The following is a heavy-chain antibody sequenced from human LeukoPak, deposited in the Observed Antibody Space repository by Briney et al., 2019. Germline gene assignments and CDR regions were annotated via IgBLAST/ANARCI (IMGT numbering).Heavy chain of an antibody. Sequence: GGSLRLSCSASGFTLSGAASTWVRQAPGKGLEWVSAISGSGGSTYYADSVKGRFTISRDNSKNTVFLQMNSLRAEDTAVYYCARDPSSSSSVGGYLDYWGQGTLVTVSS. D-gene: IGHD6-6*01. CDR1: GFTLSGAA. CDR2: ISGSGGST. J-gene: IGHJ4*02. V-gene: IGHV3-23*01. CDR3: ARDPSSSSSVGGYLDY.